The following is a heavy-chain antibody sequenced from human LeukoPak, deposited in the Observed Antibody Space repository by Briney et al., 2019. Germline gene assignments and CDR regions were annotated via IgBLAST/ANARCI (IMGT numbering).Heavy chain of an antibody. CDR1: GFTFSSYS. J-gene: IGHJ4*02. V-gene: IGHV3-21*01. D-gene: IGHD3-16*01. Sequence: GGSLRLSCAASGFTFSSYSMNWVRQAPGKGLEWVSSISSSSSYLYYADSVKGRFTISRDNAKNSLYLQMNSLRAEDTAVYYCARDQGEMDAFDYWGQGTLVTVSS. CDR2: ISSSSSYL. CDR3: ARDQGEMDAFDY.